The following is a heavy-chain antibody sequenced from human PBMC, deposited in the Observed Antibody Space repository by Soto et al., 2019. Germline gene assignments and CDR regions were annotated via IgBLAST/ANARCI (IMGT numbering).Heavy chain of an antibody. Sequence: WARQSKKKGLEWMRGIIPIFGTASYAQQFQGRVTITADESTSPAYMELSSLRFEDTAVYYCARGLLFFSILAGPDRDYYYGMDVWGQGTPVTVFS. CDR2: IIPIFGTA. J-gene: IGHJ6*02. V-gene: IGHV1-69*01. CDR3: ARGLLFFSILAGPDRDYYYGMDV. D-gene: IGHD3-9*01.